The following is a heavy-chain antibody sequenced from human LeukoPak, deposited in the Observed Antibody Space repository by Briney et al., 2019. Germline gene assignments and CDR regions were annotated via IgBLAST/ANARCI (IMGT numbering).Heavy chain of an antibody. CDR3: ARSVYGDFDAFDI. CDR1: GGSIGSYY. J-gene: IGHJ3*02. Sequence: SETLSLTCTVSGGSIGSYYWSWIRQPPGKGLEWIGHIYYSGATNNNPSLESRVTMSVDTSQNHFSLHLSSVTAADTAVYYCARSVYGDFDAFDIWGQRTIVTVSS. D-gene: IGHD4-17*01. CDR2: IYYSGAT. V-gene: IGHV4-59*01.